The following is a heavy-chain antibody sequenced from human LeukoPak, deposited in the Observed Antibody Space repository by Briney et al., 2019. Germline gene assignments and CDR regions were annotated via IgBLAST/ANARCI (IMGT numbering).Heavy chain of an antibody. CDR1: GFTFSSYW. D-gene: IGHD6-19*01. V-gene: IGHV3-74*01. Sequence: PGGSLRLSCAASGFTFSSYWMHWVRQAPGKGLVWVSRINSDGSSTSYADSVKGRFTISRDNAKNTLYLQMNSLRAEDTAVYYCASQGYSSGWLDYWGQGTLVTVSS. J-gene: IGHJ4*02. CDR3: ASQGYSSGWLDY. CDR2: INSDGSST.